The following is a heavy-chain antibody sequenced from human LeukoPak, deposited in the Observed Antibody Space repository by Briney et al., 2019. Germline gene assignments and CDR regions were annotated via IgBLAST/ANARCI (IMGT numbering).Heavy chain of an antibody. V-gene: IGHV3-23*01. D-gene: IGHD3-10*01. CDR2: ISGGGARK. J-gene: IGHJ3*01. CDR1: GFTFSSYG. Sequence: GVSLRLYCAASGFTFSSYGMSWLRQAPGKGLECVSDISGGGARKDYADSVKGRFTISRDNAKNTLYLKMLSLSAEDTAEYCCAKGSRECEILDAFDFWGQGTKVAVSS. CDR3: AKGSRECEILDAFDF.